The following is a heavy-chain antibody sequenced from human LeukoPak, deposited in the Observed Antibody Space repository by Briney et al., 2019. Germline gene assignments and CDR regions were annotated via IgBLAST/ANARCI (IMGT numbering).Heavy chain of an antibody. D-gene: IGHD1-26*01. CDR1: GFTFSSYS. CDR2: ITCSSSYI. V-gene: IGHV3-21*06. J-gene: IGHJ4*02. Sequence: GGSLRLSCATSGFTFSSYSMNWVRQAPGKGLEWVSSITCSSSYIYYADSLKRRFTISRDNAKNSLYLQMNSLRAEDTAVYYCARVGIVGATTGFDYWGQGTLVTVSS. CDR3: ARVGIVGATTGFDY.